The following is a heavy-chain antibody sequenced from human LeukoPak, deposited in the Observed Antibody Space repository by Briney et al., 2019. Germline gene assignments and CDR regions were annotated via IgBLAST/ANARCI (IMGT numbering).Heavy chain of an antibody. CDR1: GFTFSSYA. J-gene: IGHJ4*02. CDR3: AKLGDGMITFGGVIDYFDY. Sequence: GGSLRLSCAASGFTFSSYAMSWVRQAPGKGLEWVSAISGSGGSTYYADSVKGRFTISRGNSKNTLYLQMNSLRAEDTAVYYCAKLGDGMITFGGVIDYFDYWGQGTLVTVSS. CDR2: ISGSGGST. V-gene: IGHV3-23*01. D-gene: IGHD3-16*02.